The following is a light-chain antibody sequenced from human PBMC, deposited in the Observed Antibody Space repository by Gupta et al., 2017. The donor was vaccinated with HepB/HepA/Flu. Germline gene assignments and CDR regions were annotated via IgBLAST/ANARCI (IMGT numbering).Light chain of an antibody. CDR2: GAS. CDR1: QSVYSS. Sequence: VLTPFPASLSVSPGERVTLSCRASQSVYSSLAWYQQKPGQAPKLLIYGASTRATDIPSRFSGSGSGTEFTLTISSLQSEDFAVYFCQQDNRQPLTFGGGTKVEIK. J-gene: IGKJ4*01. V-gene: IGKV3-15*01. CDR3: QQDNRQPLT.